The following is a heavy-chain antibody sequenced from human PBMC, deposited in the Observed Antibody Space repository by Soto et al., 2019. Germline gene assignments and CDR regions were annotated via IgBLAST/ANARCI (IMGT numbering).Heavy chain of an antibody. CDR1: GGTFSSET. D-gene: IGHD2-2*02. V-gene: IGHV1-69*01. Sequence: QVQLVQSGAEVKKPGSSVKVSCKASGGTFSSETITWVRQAPGQGLEWMGGIIPITDTANYAQNFQGRVTITADESTSPVYMELRSLRSEDTAVYYCATLVTAPIKLFPRLGWFDPWGQGTLVTVSS. CDR3: ATLVTAPIKLFPRLGWFDP. CDR2: IIPITDTA. J-gene: IGHJ5*02.